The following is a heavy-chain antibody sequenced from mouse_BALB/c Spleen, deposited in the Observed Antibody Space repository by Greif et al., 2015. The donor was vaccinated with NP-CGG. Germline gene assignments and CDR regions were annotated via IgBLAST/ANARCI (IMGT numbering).Heavy chain of an antibody. V-gene: IGHV14-1*02. Sequence: EVQLQQSGAELVRPGALVKLSCKASGFNIKDYYMHWVKQRPEQGLEWIGWIDPENGNTIYDPKFQGKASITADTSSNTAYLRLSSLTSEDTAVYYCATYDGYYYAMDYWGQGTSVTVSS. D-gene: IGHD2-3*01. CDR2: IDPENGNT. J-gene: IGHJ4*01. CDR3: ATYDGYYYAMDY. CDR1: GFNIKDYY.